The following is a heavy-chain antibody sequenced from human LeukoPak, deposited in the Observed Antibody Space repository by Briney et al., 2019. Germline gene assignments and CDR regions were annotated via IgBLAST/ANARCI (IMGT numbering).Heavy chain of an antibody. CDR3: AKALSSSFYYFDL. Sequence: SCKASGYTFTNYAMNWVRQAPEKGLEWVSTIHGGGDVTYYADSVKGRFTISRDNSRNTLYLQMNSLRAEDTAVYYCAKALSSSFYYFDLGGRGTLVTVSS. D-gene: IGHD3-16*02. V-gene: IGHV3-23*01. J-gene: IGHJ2*01. CDR2: IHGGGDVT. CDR1: GYTFTNYA.